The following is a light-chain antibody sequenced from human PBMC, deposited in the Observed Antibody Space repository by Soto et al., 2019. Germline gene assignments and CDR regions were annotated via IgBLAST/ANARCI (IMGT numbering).Light chain of an antibody. CDR1: QGISNY. V-gene: IGKV1-27*01. J-gene: IGKJ1*01. CDR2: AAS. Sequence: IQMNQSQSSPTATVGDKVTIPCRASQGISNYLAWYQQKPGKVPKLLIYAASTLQSGVPSRFSGSGSGTDFTLTISSLQPEDVATYYCQKYNSAPATFGQGTKVDVK. CDR3: QKYNSAPAT.